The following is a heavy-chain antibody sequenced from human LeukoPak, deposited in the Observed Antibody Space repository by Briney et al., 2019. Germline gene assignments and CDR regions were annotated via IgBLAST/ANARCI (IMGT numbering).Heavy chain of an antibody. CDR3: ARVGSSSPYGYYYMDV. CDR2: ISYDGSNK. Sequence: GRSLRLSCAASGFTFSSYAMHWVRQAPGKGLEWVAVISYDGSNKYYADSVKGRFAISRDNSKNTLYLQMNSLRAEDTAVYYCARVGSSSPYGYYYMDVWGKGTTVTVSS. CDR1: GFTFSSYA. D-gene: IGHD6-6*01. V-gene: IGHV3-30*09. J-gene: IGHJ6*03.